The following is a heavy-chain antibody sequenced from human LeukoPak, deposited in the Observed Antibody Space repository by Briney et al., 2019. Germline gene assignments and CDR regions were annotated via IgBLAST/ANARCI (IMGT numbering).Heavy chain of an antibody. Sequence: SETLSLTCAVYGGSFSGYYWSWIRQPPGKGLEWIGEINHSGSTNYNPSLKSRVTISVDTSKNQFSLKLSSVTAADTAVYYCARGRNRITMVRGVIIPYYFDYWGQGTLVTASS. V-gene: IGHV4-34*01. CDR3: ARGRNRITMVRGVIIPYYFDY. CDR1: GGSFSGYY. J-gene: IGHJ4*02. CDR2: INHSGST. D-gene: IGHD3-10*01.